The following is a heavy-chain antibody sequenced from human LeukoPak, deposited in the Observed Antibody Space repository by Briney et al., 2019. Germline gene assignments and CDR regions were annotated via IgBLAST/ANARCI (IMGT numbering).Heavy chain of an antibody. V-gene: IGHV1-69*13. D-gene: IGHD3-22*01. CDR1: GGTFSSYA. CDR3: ARIWGGGNYYDSSRISPPEYPGNPPYYYMDV. CDR2: IIPIFGTA. J-gene: IGHJ6*03. Sequence: SVKVSCKASGGTFSSYAISWVRQAPGQGLEWMGGIIPIFGTANYAQKFQGRVTITADESTSTAYMELSSLRSEHTAVYYCARIWGGGNYYDSSRISPPEYPGNPPYYYMDVWGKGTTVTLSS.